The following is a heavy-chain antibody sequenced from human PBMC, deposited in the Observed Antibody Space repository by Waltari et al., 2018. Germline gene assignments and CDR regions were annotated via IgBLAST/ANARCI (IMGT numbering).Heavy chain of an antibody. CDR2: IWYDGSNK. CDR1: GFTFSSYG. J-gene: IGHJ6*02. D-gene: IGHD1-26*01. CDR3: ASGKEGHPYGMDV. Sequence: QVQLVESGGGVVQPGRSLRLSCAASGFTFSSYGLHWVRQAPGKGLEWVAVIWYDGSNKYYADSVKGRFTISRDNSKNTLYLQMNSLRAEDTAVYYCASGKEGHPYGMDVWGQGTTVTVSS. V-gene: IGHV3-33*01.